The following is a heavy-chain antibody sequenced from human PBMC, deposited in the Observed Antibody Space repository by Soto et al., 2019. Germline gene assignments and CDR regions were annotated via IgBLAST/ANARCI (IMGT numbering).Heavy chain of an antibody. J-gene: IGHJ6*02. Sequence: QVQLVQSGAEVKKPGSSVRVSCKASGTIFSSYTISWVRQAPGQGLEWMGRIIPILGETNSAQKFQDRVTITADKSTNTAYMELNGLRLEVTAVYYCARGLGGRMDDWGQGTTVTVSS. CDR1: GTIFSSYT. D-gene: IGHD3-16*01. CDR2: IIPILGET. V-gene: IGHV1-69*08. CDR3: ARGLGGRMDD.